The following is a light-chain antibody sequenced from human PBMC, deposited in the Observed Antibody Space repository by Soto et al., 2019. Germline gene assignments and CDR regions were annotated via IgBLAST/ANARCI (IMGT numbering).Light chain of an antibody. CDR2: EGS. CDR3: CSYAGSSLRV. V-gene: IGLV2-23*01. Sequence: QSVLTQPASVSGSPGQSITISCTGTSSDVGSYNLVSWYQQHPGKAPELMIYEGSKRPSVVSNRFSGSKSVNTASLTISGLQAEDEADYYCCSYAGSSLRVFGGGTKLTVL. J-gene: IGLJ2*01. CDR1: SSDVGSYNL.